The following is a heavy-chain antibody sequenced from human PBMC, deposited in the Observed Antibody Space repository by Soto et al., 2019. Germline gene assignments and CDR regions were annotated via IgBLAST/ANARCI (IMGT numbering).Heavy chain of an antibody. CDR2: IYTSGST. CDR1: GGSISSYY. J-gene: IGHJ3*02. CDR3: ARDRITLANDAFDI. Sequence: KPSETLSLTCTVSGGSISSYYWSWIRQPAGKGLEWIGRIYTSGSTNYNPSLKSRVTMSVDTSKNQFSLNLSSVTAAAGTAVYYCARDRITLANDAFDIWGQGTMVTVSS. D-gene: IGHD3-10*01. V-gene: IGHV4-4*07.